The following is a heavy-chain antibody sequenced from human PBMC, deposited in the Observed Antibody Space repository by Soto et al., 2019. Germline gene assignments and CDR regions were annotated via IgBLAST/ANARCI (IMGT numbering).Heavy chain of an antibody. V-gene: IGHV4-4*02. J-gene: IGHJ5*02. Sequence: PSETLSLTCTVSGDTIISTRWWSWVRLSPGKGLEWIGEIYHLGRTNYNPSLKSRVTLSIDKSNNQFSLTLTSVTAADTAVYFCARTGKFYYYDTTGLLFDPWGPGILVTVSS. CDR3: ARTGKFYYYDTTGLLFDP. CDR1: GDTIISTRW. D-gene: IGHD3-22*01. CDR2: IYHLGRT.